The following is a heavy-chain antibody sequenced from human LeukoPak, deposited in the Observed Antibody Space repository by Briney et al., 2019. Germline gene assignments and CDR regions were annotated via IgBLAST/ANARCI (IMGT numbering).Heavy chain of an antibody. J-gene: IGHJ4*02. CDR1: GFTFDDYA. D-gene: IGHD3-22*01. V-gene: IGHV3-9*01. Sequence: PGRSLRLSCAASGFTFDDYAMHWVRQAPGKGLEWVSGISWNSGSIGYADSVKGRFTISRDNAKNSLYLQMNSLRAEDTALYYCAKDSGDSSGYYGPFDYWGQGTLVTVSS. CDR3: AKDSGDSSGYYGPFDY. CDR2: ISWNSGSI.